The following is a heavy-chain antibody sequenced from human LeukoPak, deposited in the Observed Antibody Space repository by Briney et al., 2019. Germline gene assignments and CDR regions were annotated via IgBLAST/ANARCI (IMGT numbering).Heavy chain of an antibody. D-gene: IGHD1-26*01. CDR1: GFTFSSYA. CDR3: ARERVIRYSGSYRSAFDS. V-gene: IGHV3-30*04. CDR2: ISYDGSTN. Sequence: GGSLRLSCAASGFTFSSYALHWVRQAPGKGLEWVAVISYDGSTNYYADSVKGRFTISRDNSKNTLYLQMNSLRAEDTAVYYCARERVIRYSGSYRSAFDSWGQGTMVTVSS. J-gene: IGHJ3*02.